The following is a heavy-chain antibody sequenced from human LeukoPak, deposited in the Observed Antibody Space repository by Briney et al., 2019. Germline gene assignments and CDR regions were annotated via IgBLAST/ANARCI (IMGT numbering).Heavy chain of an antibody. J-gene: IGHJ3*02. CDR2: ISGSGGST. CDR1: GFTFSSYA. Sequence: GGSLRLSCAASGFTFSSYAMSWVRQAPGKGLEWVSAISGSGGSTYYADSVKGRFTISRDNSKNTLYLQMNSLRAEDTAVYYCAKGGRNYYDSSGYYYVGAFDIWGQGTMVTVSS. V-gene: IGHV3-23*01. CDR3: AKGGRNYYDSSGYYYVGAFDI. D-gene: IGHD3-22*01.